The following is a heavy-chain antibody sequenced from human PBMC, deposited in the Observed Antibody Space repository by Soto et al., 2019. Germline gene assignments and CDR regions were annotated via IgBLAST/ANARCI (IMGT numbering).Heavy chain of an antibody. V-gene: IGHV4-39*01. Sequence: LSLTCSVSGGSINSSSYFWDWVRQPPGKGLEWIGSIYYSGSTYHNPSLRSRVTISVDTSKNQFSLKLSSVTAADTAVFYCARHYSSGSRNWFDPWGQGTLVTVSS. CDR3: ARHYSSGSRNWFDP. J-gene: IGHJ5*02. D-gene: IGHD6-19*01. CDR2: IYYSGST. CDR1: GGSINSSSYF.